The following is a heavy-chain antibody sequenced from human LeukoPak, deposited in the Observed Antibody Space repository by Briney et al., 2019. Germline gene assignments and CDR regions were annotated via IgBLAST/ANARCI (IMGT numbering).Heavy chain of an antibody. CDR1: GYTFTGYY. Sequence: ASVKVSCKVSGYTFTGYYMHWVRQAPGQGLEWMGWINPNSGGTNYAQKFQGRVTMTRDTSISTAYMELSRLRSDDTAVYYCARVRYRLAETYIDYWGQGTLVTVSS. CDR3: ARVRYRLAETYIDY. D-gene: IGHD3-16*01. V-gene: IGHV1-2*02. J-gene: IGHJ4*02. CDR2: INPNSGGT.